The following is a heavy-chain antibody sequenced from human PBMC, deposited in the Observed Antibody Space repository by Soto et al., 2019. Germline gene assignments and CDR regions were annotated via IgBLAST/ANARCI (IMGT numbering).Heavy chain of an antibody. Sequence: QVQLVESGGGVVQPGRSLRLSCAASGFTFSSYAMHWVRQAPGKGLEWVAVISYDGSNKYYADSVKGRFTISRDNSKNTLYLPTTSLRAEATAVYHCARMASFYCSGGSCYPTSGMDVWGQGTTVTVSS. D-gene: IGHD2-15*01. V-gene: IGHV3-30-3*01. CDR1: GFTFSSYA. CDR3: ARMASFYCSGGSCYPTSGMDV. CDR2: ISYDGSNK. J-gene: IGHJ6*02.